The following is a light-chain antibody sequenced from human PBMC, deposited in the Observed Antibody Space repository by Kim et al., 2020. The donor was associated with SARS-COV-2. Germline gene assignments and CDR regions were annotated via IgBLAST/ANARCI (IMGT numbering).Light chain of an antibody. CDR1: SSAVGSYNF. V-gene: IGLV2-14*03. CDR2: DVS. CDR3: SSYTTSATVV. J-gene: IGLJ3*02. Sequence: GQSITISCTGTSSAVGSYNFVSWYQQHPGKAPKLMIYDVSNRPSGISNRFSGSKSGNTASLTISGLQAEDEADYYCSSYTTSATVVFGGGTKLTVL.